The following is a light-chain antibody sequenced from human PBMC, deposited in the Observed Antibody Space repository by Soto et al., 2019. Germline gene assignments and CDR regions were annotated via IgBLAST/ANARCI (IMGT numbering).Light chain of an antibody. CDR3: QQYGSSPRT. CDR1: QSVSINY. CDR2: GAS. J-gene: IGKJ1*01. V-gene: IGKV3-20*01. Sequence: EIVLTQSPGTLSLSPGERATLSCRASQSVSINYLAWYQQKPGQAPRLLMYGASTRATGIPDRFSGSGSGTDFTLTISRLEPEDFAVYYCQQYGSSPRTFGQGTKVEIK.